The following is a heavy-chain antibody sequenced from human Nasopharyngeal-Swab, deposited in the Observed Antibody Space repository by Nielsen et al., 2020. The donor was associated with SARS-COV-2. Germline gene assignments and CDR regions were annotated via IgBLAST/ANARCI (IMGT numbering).Heavy chain of an antibody. Sequence: WIRQPPGKRLEWIGSVYYGLAIQYSPSLKSRATISIDTSKNQLSLEVTSVTVADTAVYYCARTHNWIDPWGQGTLVTVSS. CDR2: VYYGLAI. V-gene: IGHV4-39*01. J-gene: IGHJ5*02. CDR3: ARTHNWIDP.